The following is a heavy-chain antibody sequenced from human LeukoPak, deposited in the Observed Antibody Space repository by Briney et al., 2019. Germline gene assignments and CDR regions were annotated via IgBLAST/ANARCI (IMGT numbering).Heavy chain of an antibody. D-gene: IGHD3-10*01. CDR1: GDSISGYY. CDR2: IYYNGNT. Sequence: SETLSLTCTVSGDSISGYYWSWIRQPPGKGLEWIGHIYYNGNTNYNASLKGRVAISVDTPKNQFSLKVTSLTAADTAVYYCARGHNYSGSGSYYKGGWFDPWGQGTLVTVSS. CDR3: ARGHNYSGSGSYYKGGWFDP. J-gene: IGHJ5*02. V-gene: IGHV4-59*08.